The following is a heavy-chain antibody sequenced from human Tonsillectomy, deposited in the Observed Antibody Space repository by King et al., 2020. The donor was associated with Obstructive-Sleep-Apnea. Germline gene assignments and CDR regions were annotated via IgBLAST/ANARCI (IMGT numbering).Heavy chain of an antibody. CDR3: ARAGDGNWYFDL. D-gene: IGHD3-16*01. Sequence: VQLQQWGAGLLKPSETLSLTCAVFGGSFSGYYWSWIRQPPGKGLEWTGEINDSGSTNYNPSLESRVTISVDASKNQFSLRLSSVTAADTAVYYCARAGDGNWYFDLWGRGTLVTVSS. CDR1: GGSFSGYY. CDR2: INDSGST. J-gene: IGHJ2*01. V-gene: IGHV4-34*01.